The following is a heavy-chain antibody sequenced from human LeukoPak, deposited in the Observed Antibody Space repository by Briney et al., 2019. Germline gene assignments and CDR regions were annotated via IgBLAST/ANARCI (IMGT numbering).Heavy chain of an antibody. J-gene: IGHJ6*02. Sequence: QPGGSLRLSSAASGFTCSSYEMNWVPQGPGKGLEWVSYISSSGSTIDYTDSVRGRFTISRDNAKNSLYLQMNSLRAEDTAVYYCAREPYYYDSSGSNYYYYGMDVWGQGTTVTVSS. D-gene: IGHD3-22*01. CDR3: AREPYYYDSSGSNYYYYGMDV. V-gene: IGHV3-48*03. CDR1: GFTCSSYE. CDR2: ISSSGSTI.